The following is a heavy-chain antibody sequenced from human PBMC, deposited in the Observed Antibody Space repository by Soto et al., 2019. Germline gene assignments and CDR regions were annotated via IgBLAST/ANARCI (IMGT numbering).Heavy chain of an antibody. Sequence: GGSLRLSCAASGFTFSSYAMSWVRQAPGKGLEWVSAISGSGGSTYYADYVKGRFTISRDNSKNTLYLQMNSLRAEDTAVYYCAKEEYSSSSYYYYGMDVWGQGTTVTVSS. V-gene: IGHV3-23*01. CDR1: GFTFSSYA. CDR3: AKEEYSSSSYYYYGMDV. J-gene: IGHJ6*02. D-gene: IGHD6-6*01. CDR2: ISGSGGST.